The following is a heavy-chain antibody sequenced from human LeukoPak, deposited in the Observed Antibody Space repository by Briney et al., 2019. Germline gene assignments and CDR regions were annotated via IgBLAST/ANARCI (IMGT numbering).Heavy chain of an antibody. D-gene: IGHD6-19*01. V-gene: IGHV4-34*01. CDR2: INHSGST. Sequence: SSETLSLTCAVYGGSFSGYYWSWIRQPPGKGLEWIGEINHSGSTNYNPSLKSRVTISVDTSKNQFSLKLSSVTAADTAVYYCARQGRWLGSRSIDPWGQGTLVTVSS. CDR3: ARQGRWLGSRSIDP. J-gene: IGHJ5*02. CDR1: GGSFSGYY.